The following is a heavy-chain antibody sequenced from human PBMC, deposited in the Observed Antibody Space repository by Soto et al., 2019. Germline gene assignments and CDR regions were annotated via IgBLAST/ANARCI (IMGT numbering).Heavy chain of an antibody. CDR1: GYTFTSYG. CDR2: ISAYNGNT. V-gene: IGHV1-18*01. Sequence: ASVKVSCKTSGYTFTSYGISWVRQAPGQGLEWMGWISAYNGNTSYAQKLQGRVTMTTDTSTSTAYMELRSLRSDDTAVYYCARDRGGGPINWFDPWGQGTLVTVSS. J-gene: IGHJ5*02. CDR3: ARDRGGGPINWFDP. D-gene: IGHD2-15*01.